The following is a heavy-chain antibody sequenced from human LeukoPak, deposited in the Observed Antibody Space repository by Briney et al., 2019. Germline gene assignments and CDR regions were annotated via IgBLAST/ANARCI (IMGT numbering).Heavy chain of an antibody. CDR3: ARCYDILTGYSIASSGFDY. V-gene: IGHV4-39*01. Sequence: SETLSLTCTVSGGSISSSSYYWGWIRQPPGKGLEWIGSIYYSGSTYYNPSLKSRVTISVDTSKNQFSLKLSSVTAADTAVYYCARCYDILTGYSIASSGFDYWGQGTLVTVSS. CDR2: IYYSGST. J-gene: IGHJ4*02. D-gene: IGHD3-9*01. CDR1: GGSISSSSYY.